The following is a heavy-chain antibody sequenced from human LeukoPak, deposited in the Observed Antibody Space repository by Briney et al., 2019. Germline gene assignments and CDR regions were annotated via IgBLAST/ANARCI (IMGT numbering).Heavy chain of an antibody. CDR3: ARDKNYDSSGFCYY. CDR2: IIPIFGIA. J-gene: IGHJ4*02. Sequence: GSSVKVSCKASGGTFSSYAISWVRQAPGQGLEWMGRIIPIFGIANYAQKFQGRVTITADKSTSTAYMELSSLRSEDTAVYYCARDKNYDSSGFCYYWGQGTLVTVSS. CDR1: GGTFSSYA. V-gene: IGHV1-69*04. D-gene: IGHD3-22*01.